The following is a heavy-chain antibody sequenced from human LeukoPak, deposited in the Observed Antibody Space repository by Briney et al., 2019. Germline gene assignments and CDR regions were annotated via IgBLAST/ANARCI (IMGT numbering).Heavy chain of an antibody. J-gene: IGHJ6*03. D-gene: IGHD2-8*01. CDR1: GGPITSGSYF. Sequence: SQALSLTCSVSGGPITSGSYFWSWIRQPAGKPLEWIGHIYTSGKTNYSPTLKSRVTISMDTSKNEFSLTLTSVTAADAAVYYCARGGDVLIPGPTPCDAYYSYMDVWGKGTTVIVSS. CDR3: ARGGDVLIPGPTPCDAYYSYMDV. CDR2: IYTSGKT. V-gene: IGHV4-61*09.